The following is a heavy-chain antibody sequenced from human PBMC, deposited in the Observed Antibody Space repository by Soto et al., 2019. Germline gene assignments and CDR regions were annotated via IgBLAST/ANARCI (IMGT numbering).Heavy chain of an antibody. V-gene: IGHV3-30*18. CDR2: ISYDGSNK. J-gene: IGHJ6*02. D-gene: IGHD6-19*01. CDR1: GFTFSSYG. CDR3: AKDSSKVAGYYYYGMDV. Sequence: QVQLVESGGGVVQPGRSLRLSCAASGFTFSSYGMHWVRQAPGKGLEWVAVISYDGSNKYYADSVKGRFTISRDNSKNTLYLQMNSLRAEDTAVYYCAKDSSKVAGYYYYGMDVWGQGTTVTVSS.